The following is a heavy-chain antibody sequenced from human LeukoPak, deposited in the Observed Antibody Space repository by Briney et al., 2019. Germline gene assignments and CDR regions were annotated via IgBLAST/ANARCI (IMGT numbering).Heavy chain of an antibody. D-gene: IGHD5-18*01. J-gene: IGHJ4*02. CDR3: ARAGAGEHQWIQLWSLDY. V-gene: IGHV4-59*01. CDR1: GGSISSYY. CDR2: IYYSGST. Sequence: SETLSLTCTVSGGSISSYYWSWIRQPPGKGLEWIGYIYYSGSTNYNPSLKSRVTISVDTSKNQFSLKLSPVTAADTAVYYCARAGAGEHQWIQLWSLDYWGQGTLVTVSS.